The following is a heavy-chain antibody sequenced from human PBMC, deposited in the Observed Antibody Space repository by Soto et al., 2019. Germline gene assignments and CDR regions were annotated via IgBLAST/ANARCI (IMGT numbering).Heavy chain of an antibody. J-gene: IGHJ6*02. D-gene: IGHD3-10*01. CDR2: ISWDGGST. Sequence: PGGSLRLSCAASGFTFDDYTMHWVRQAPGKGLEWVSLISWDGGSTYYADSVKGRFTISRDNSKNSLYLQMNSLRTEDTALYYCAKDIRLWFLGYGMDVWGQGTTVTVSS. CDR3: AKDIRLWFLGYGMDV. V-gene: IGHV3-43*01. CDR1: GFTFDDYT.